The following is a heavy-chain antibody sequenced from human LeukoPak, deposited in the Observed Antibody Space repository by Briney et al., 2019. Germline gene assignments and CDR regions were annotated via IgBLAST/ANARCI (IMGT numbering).Heavy chain of an antibody. Sequence: GGSVRLLCSASGFPVSINYMSYAPPAPGEGLECGSDIYRGGRAYFADSVKGRFTITRDNPKNTLTLQQNSVRPEDTAVFFVARDRRDSGSYYADDWGQGTLVTVSS. V-gene: IGHV3-53*01. J-gene: IGHJ4*02. CDR2: IYRGGRA. D-gene: IGHD1-26*01. CDR3: ARDRRDSGSYYADD. CDR1: GFPVSINY.